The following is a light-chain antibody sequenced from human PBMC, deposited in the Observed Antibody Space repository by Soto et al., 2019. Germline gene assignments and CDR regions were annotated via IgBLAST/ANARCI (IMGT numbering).Light chain of an antibody. CDR2: DVR. J-gene: IGLJ1*01. V-gene: IGLV2-14*03. CDR3: SSYTSSSTYV. Sequence: QSALTQPASVSGSPGQSITISCTGTSSDVGGYNYVSWHQQHPGKAPKLMIYDVRNLLSGVSNRFSGSKSGNTASLTISGLQAEDEADYYCSSYTSSSTYVFGTGTKVTVL. CDR1: SSDVGGYNY.